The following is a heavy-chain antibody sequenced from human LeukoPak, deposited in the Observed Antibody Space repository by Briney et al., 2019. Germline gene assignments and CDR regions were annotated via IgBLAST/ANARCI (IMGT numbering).Heavy chain of an antibody. D-gene: IGHD2-2*01. CDR1: GASISSYY. CDR2: IYTSGST. V-gene: IGHV4-4*07. J-gene: IGHJ4*02. Sequence: SETPSLTCTVSGASISSYYWSWIRQPAGKGLEWIGRIYTSGSTNYNTSLKSRGAMSVDTSKNQFSLKLSSVTAADTAVYYCARLSADSSSSRGFDYWGQGTLVTVSS. CDR3: ARLSADSSSSRGFDY.